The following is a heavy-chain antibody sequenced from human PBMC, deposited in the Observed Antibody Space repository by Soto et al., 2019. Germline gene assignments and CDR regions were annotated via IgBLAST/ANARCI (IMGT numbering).Heavy chain of an antibody. J-gene: IGHJ6*02. D-gene: IGHD2-21*02. CDR1: GGSISGDYYH. CDR2: IHFSGSV. V-gene: IGHV4-30-4*08. CDR3: AREDDGGDRDYYGLDV. Sequence: QVQLQQSGPGLVKPSQTLSLTCTVSGGSISGDYYHWTWIRQSPGKGLEWIGYIHFSGSVLYNPSFKSRPTISVDTSKNQFSLHLRSVTAADTAVYFCAREDDGGDRDYYGLDVWGHGTTVTVSS.